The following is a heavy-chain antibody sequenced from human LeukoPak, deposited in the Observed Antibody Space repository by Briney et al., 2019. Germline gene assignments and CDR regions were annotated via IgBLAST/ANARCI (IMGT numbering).Heavy chain of an antibody. CDR2: IHKSAIT. J-gene: IGHJ6*03. V-gene: IGHV3-53*05. Sequence: PGGSLRLSCAASGFTVSSNYMTWVRQAPGKGLEWVSVIHKSAITYYADTVKGRLTISRDNSKNMLYLQMNSLRAEDTAVYYCARSLRVRGVPDYMDVWGKGTTVTISS. CDR3: ARSLRVRGVPDYMDV. CDR1: GFTVSSNY. D-gene: IGHD3-10*01.